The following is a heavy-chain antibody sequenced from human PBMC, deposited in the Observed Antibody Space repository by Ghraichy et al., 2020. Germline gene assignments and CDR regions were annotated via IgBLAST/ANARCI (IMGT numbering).Heavy chain of an antibody. CDR2: IYQSGST. J-gene: IGHJ5*02. CDR1: GGSISTTNW. D-gene: IGHD6-25*01. CDR3: SSLAASAYSWVNWFDR. Sequence: SETLSLTCAVSGGSISTTNWWTWVRQPPGKGLEWVGEIYQSGSTSYNPSLKSRVTMSVDKSKNQFFLKLNSVTAADTAVYYCSSLAASAYSWVNWFDRWGQGTLVTVSS. V-gene: IGHV4-4*02.